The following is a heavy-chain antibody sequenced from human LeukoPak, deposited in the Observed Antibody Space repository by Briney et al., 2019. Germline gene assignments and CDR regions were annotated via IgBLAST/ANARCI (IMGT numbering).Heavy chain of an antibody. J-gene: IGHJ4*02. CDR1: GFTFSSYA. CDR2: ISGSGGST. Sequence: GGSLRLSCAASGFTFSSYAMSWVRQAPGKGLEWVAAISGSGGSTYYADSVKGRFTISRDNSKNTLYLQMNSLRAEDTAVYYCAKDGGVGYSSSWSPPSHWGQATLVTVSS. CDR3: AKDGGVGYSSSWSPPSH. V-gene: IGHV3-23*01. D-gene: IGHD6-13*01.